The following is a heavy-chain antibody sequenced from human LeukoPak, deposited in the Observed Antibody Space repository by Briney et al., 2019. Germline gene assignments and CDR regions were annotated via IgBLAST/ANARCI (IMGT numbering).Heavy chain of an antibody. CDR1: GYTFTGYY. Sequence: ASVKVSCKASGYTFTGYYMHWMRQAPGQGLEWMGWINPNSGGTNYAQKFQGRVTMTRDTSISTAYMELSRLRSDDTAVYYCARNPVLRYFDWLPNWFDPWGQGTLVTVSS. J-gene: IGHJ5*02. CDR2: INPNSGGT. CDR3: ARNPVLRYFDWLPNWFDP. D-gene: IGHD3-9*01. V-gene: IGHV1-2*02.